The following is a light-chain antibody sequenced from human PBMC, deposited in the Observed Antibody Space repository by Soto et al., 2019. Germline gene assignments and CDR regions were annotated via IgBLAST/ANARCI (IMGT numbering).Light chain of an antibody. CDR1: QSVSNNY. V-gene: IGKV3-20*01. CDR3: QQYGSSGT. J-gene: IGKJ1*01. Sequence: LSCRASQSVSNNYLAWYQQKPGQAPRLLIYGASNRATGIPDRFSGSGSGTDFTLTISRLEPEDFAVYYCQQYGSSGTFGQGTKVDIK. CDR2: GAS.